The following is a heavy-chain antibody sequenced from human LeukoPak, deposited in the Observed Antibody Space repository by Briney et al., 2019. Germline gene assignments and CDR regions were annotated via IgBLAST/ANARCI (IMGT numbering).Heavy chain of an antibody. CDR2: IYYSGST. CDR3: ARQEGSYDYVWGSYRLGLSYAFDI. D-gene: IGHD3-16*02. CDR1: GGSISSYY. V-gene: IGHV4-59*08. Sequence: SETLSLTCTVSGGSISSYYWSWIRQPPGKGLEWIGNIYYSGSTNYNPSLKSRVTISVDTSKNQFSLKLSSVTAADTAVYYCARQEGSYDYVWGSYRLGLSYAFDIWGQGTMVTVSS. J-gene: IGHJ3*02.